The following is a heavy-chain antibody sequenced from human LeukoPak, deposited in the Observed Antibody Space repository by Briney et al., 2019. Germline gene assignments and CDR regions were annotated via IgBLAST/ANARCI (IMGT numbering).Heavy chain of an antibody. D-gene: IGHD3-3*01. CDR2: IYSSGII. CDR3: ARDTGKSGYPDY. V-gene: IGHV4-4*07. J-gene: IGHJ4*02. Sequence: SETLSLTCTVSGGSISSYYWSWIRQPAGKAPEWIGRIYSSGIINYNPSLKSRVTMSLDNSKNQLSLKLSYVTAADTAVYYCARDTGKSGYPDYWGQGTMVTVSS. CDR1: GGSISSYY.